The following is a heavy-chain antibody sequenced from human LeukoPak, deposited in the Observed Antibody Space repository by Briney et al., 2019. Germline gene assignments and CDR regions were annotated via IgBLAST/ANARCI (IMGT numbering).Heavy chain of an antibody. D-gene: IGHD2-15*01. CDR1: GGSFSGYY. J-gene: IGHJ6*02. Sequence: SETLSLTCAVYGGSFSGYYWSWIRQPPGKGLEWIGEINHSGSTNYNPSLNSRVTISVDTSKNQFSLKLSSVTAADTAVYYCASYCSGGSCHPGMDVWGQGTTVTVSS. V-gene: IGHV4-34*01. CDR2: INHSGST. CDR3: ASYCSGGSCHPGMDV.